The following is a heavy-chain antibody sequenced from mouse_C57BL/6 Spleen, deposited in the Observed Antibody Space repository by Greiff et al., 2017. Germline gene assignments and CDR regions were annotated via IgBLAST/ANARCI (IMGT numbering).Heavy chain of an antibody. J-gene: IGHJ3*01. D-gene: IGHD2-3*01. CDR2: IDPNSGGT. V-gene: IGHV1-72*01. CDR1: GYTFTSYW. CDR3: ASYDGYYPFAY. Sequence: QVQLQQPGAELVQPGASVKLSCKASGYTFTSYWMHWVKQRPGRGLEWIGRIDPNSGGTKYNEKFKSKATLTVDKPSSTAYMQLSSLTSEDSAVYYCASYDGYYPFAYWGQGTLVTVSA.